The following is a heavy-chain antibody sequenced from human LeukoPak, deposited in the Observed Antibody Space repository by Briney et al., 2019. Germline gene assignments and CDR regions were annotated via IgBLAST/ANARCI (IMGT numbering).Heavy chain of an antibody. D-gene: IGHD3-22*01. Sequence: GGSLRLSCAASGFTFSSYAMHWVRQAPGKGLEWVAVISYDGSNKYYADSVKGRFTISRDNSKNTLYLQMNSLRAEDTAVYYCARDRYYYDSSGYYYYYYGVDVWGQGTTVTVSS. CDR3: ARDRYYYDSSGYYYYYYGVDV. V-gene: IGHV3-30*04. CDR2: ISYDGSNK. J-gene: IGHJ6*02. CDR1: GFTFSSYA.